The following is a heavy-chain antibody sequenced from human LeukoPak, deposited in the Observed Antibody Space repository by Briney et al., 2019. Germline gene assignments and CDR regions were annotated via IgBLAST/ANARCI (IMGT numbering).Heavy chain of an antibody. Sequence: PSETLSLTCTVSGGSISSSSYYWGWIRQPPGKGLEWIGYIYYSGSTNYNPSLKSRVTISVDTSKNQFSLKLSSVTAADTAVYYCGGTMVRGVIDYWYFDLWGRGTLVTVSS. CDR3: GGTMVRGVIDYWYFDL. D-gene: IGHD3-10*01. J-gene: IGHJ2*01. CDR2: IYYSGST. V-gene: IGHV4-61*05. CDR1: GGSISSSSYY.